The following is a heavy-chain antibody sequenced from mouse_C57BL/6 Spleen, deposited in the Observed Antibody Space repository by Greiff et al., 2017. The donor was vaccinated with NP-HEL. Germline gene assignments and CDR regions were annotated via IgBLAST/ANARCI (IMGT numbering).Heavy chain of an antibody. J-gene: IGHJ2*01. CDR1: GYTFTDYN. CDR2: INPNNGGT. CDR3: ASGSYSKGAYYFDY. Sequence: DVQLQQSGPELVKPGASVKIPCKASGYTFTDYNMDWVKQSHGKSLEWIGDINPNNGGTIYNQKFKGKATLTVDKSSSTAYMELRSLTSEDTAVYYCASGSYSKGAYYFDYWGQGTTLTVSA. V-gene: IGHV1-18*01. D-gene: IGHD2-5*01.